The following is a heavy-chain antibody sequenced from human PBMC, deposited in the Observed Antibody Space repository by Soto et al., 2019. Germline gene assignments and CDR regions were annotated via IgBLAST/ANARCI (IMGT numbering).Heavy chain of an antibody. J-gene: IGHJ4*02. Sequence: ASVKVSCKASGYTFTSYGISWVRQAPGQGLEWMGWISAYNGNTNYAQKLQGRVTMTTDTSTSTAYMELRSLRSDDTAVYYCARDRIIAVEFHFDYWGQGTLVTVSS. CDR2: ISAYNGNT. CDR1: GYTFTSYG. CDR3: ARDRIIAVEFHFDY. V-gene: IGHV1-18*04. D-gene: IGHD6-19*01.